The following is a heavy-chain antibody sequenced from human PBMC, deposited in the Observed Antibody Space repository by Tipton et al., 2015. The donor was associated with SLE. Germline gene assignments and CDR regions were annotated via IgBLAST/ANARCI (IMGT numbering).Heavy chain of an antibody. V-gene: IGHV4-4*07. CDR2: IYTSGST. CDR3: ARGDKQWLVQGNWFDP. Sequence: TLSLTCTVSGGSISSYYWSWIRQPAGKGLEWIGRIYTSGSTNYNPSLKSRVTMSVDTSKNQFSLKLSSVTAADTAVYYCARGDKQWLVQGNWFDPWGQGTLVTVSS. D-gene: IGHD6-19*01. CDR1: GGSISSYY. J-gene: IGHJ5*02.